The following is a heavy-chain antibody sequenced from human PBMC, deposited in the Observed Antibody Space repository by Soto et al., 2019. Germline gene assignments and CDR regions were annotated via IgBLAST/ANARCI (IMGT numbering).Heavy chain of an antibody. J-gene: IGHJ6*02. CDR2: IIPVFGLV. Sequence: QVHLLLQSGAEVKKPGSSVKVSCKASGGTPSNSAISWVRQAPGQGLEWMGGIIPVFGLVKYAQNFQSRVPITADESTNTAYMELSSLRPEDTAVYYCAGGRIVVVGSRTYYGMDVWGQGTTVTVSS. CDR1: GGTPSNSA. V-gene: IGHV1-69*01. D-gene: IGHD3-22*01. CDR3: AGGRIVVVGSRTYYGMDV.